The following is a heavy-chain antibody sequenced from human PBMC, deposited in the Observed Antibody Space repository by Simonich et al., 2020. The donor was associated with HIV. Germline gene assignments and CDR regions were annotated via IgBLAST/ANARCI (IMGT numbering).Heavy chain of an antibody. CDR3: ARYTPDYRRDHWYFDL. V-gene: IGHV4-34*01. CDR2: INHSGRT. J-gene: IGHJ2*01. Sequence: QVQLQQWGAGLLKPSETLSLTCAVYGGSLSGYFWSWIRQPPGKGLEWFGEINHSGRTTYNTSLKSRVTISEDSSKNQYSLNLSSVTAADTAVYYCARYTPDYRRDHWYFDLWGRGTLVTVSS. CDR1: GGSLSGYF. D-gene: IGHD2-2*02.